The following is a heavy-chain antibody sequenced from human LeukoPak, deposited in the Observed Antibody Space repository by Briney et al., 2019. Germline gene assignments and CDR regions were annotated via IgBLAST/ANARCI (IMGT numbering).Heavy chain of an antibody. D-gene: IGHD5-24*01. CDR2: IRGDESRL. Sequence: GGSLRLSCVASGFSIRTFWMTWVRQAPGKGLEWVANIRGDESRLYYVDSVKGRFTISRDNAKNSLYLQMSDLRAEDTAVYYCARDAVSLVEMATIGFADYWGQGTLVTVSS. J-gene: IGHJ4*02. CDR3: ARDAVSLVEMATIGFADY. CDR1: GFSIRTFW. V-gene: IGHV3-7*01.